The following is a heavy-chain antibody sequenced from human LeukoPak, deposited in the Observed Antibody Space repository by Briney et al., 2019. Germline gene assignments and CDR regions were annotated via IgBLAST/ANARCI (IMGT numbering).Heavy chain of an antibody. Sequence: ASVKVSCKASGYTFTSYYMHWVRQAPGQGLEWMGIINPSGGSTSYAQKFQGRVTMTRDMSTSTVYMELSSLRSEDTAVYYCARDSREVRGLYYFDYWGQGTLVTVSS. CDR2: INPSGGST. CDR3: ARDSREVRGLYYFDY. V-gene: IGHV1-46*01. D-gene: IGHD3-10*01. J-gene: IGHJ4*02. CDR1: GYTFTSYY.